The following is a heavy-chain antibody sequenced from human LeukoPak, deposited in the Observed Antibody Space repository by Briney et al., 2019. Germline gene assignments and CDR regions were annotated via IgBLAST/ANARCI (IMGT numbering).Heavy chain of an antibody. D-gene: IGHD5-18*01. Sequence: SSETLSLTCTVSDVSITTHYWSWLRQPPGKELEWIAYMTDSETTKNNPSLKSRITLSADTSKNQFSLSLSSVTEADTAVYFCATIKSGYPFGYFDFWGQGILVTVSS. CDR2: MTDSETT. V-gene: IGHV4-59*11. CDR1: DVSITTHY. J-gene: IGHJ4*02. CDR3: ATIKSGYPFGYFDF.